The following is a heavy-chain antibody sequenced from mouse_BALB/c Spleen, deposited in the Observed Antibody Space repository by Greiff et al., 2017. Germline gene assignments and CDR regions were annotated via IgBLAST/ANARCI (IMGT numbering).Heavy chain of an antibody. CDR2: ISYSGST. Sequence: EVKLQESGPGLVKPSQSLSLTCTVTGYSITSDYAWNWIRQFPGNKLEWMGYISYSGSTSYNPSLKSRISITRDKSKNQFFLQLNSVTTEDTATYYCARWLLRGNYFDYWGQGTTLTVSS. CDR1: GYSITSDYA. D-gene: IGHD2-3*01. V-gene: IGHV3-2*02. CDR3: ARWLLRGNYFDY. J-gene: IGHJ2*01.